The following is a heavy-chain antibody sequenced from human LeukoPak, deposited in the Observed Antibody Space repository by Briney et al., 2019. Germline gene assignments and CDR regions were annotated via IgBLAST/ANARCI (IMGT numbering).Heavy chain of an antibody. CDR2: ISYDGSNK. D-gene: IGHD4-23*01. CDR1: GFTFSSYA. Sequence: GRSLRLSCAASGFTFSSYAMHWVRQAPGKGLEWVAVISYDGSNKYYADSVKGRFTISRDNSKNTLYLQMNSLRAEDTAVYYCARDPEPYGGNTYWGQGTLVTVSS. J-gene: IGHJ4*02. V-gene: IGHV3-30*14. CDR3: ARDPEPYGGNTY.